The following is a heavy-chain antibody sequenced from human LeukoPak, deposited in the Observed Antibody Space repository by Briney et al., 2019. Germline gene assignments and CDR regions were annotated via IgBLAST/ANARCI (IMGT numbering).Heavy chain of an antibody. CDR2: IYSSGSS. CDR3: ARGRGTLYGSQGWFDP. D-gene: IGHD3-16*01. V-gene: IGHV4-39*07. J-gene: IGHJ5*02. CDR1: GGSISSSNYY. Sequence: SETLSLTCTVSGGSISSSNYYWGWIRQAPGKGLEWIGNIYSSGSSSYNPSLKSRLTISVDTSKNQFSLKLSSVTAADTAVYFCARGRGTLYGSQGWFDPWGQGTLVTVSS.